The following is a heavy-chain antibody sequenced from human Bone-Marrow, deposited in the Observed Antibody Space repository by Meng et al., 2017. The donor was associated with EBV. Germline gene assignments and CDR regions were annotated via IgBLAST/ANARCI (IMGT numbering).Heavy chain of an antibody. V-gene: IGHV4-39*01. D-gene: IGHD5-18*01. CDR2: IYHSGTT. CDR3: ARRAASWFDP. J-gene: IGHJ5*02. CDR1: AGSISSSSYY. Sequence: LQQHESGPGLVKPSETLPLTCTVSAGSISSSSYYWGWIRQPPGKGLEWIGSIYHSGTTYYNPSLQSRITISVDTSKNQFSLKMNSVTAADTAVYYCARRAASWFDPWGQGALVTVSS.